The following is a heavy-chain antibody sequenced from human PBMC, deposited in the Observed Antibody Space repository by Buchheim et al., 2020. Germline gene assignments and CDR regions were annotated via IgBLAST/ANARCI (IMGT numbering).Heavy chain of an antibody. D-gene: IGHD2-2*01. V-gene: IGHV3-30*03. CDR3: ASLGEGYCISTSCYDPENNYYGIDV. CDR1: GFTFSSYG. Sequence: QVQLVESGGGVVQPGRSLRLSCAASGFTFSSYGMHWVRQAPGKGLEWVAVISYDGSNKYYADSVKGRFTISRDNSKNTLYLHMNSLRAEDTAVYYCASLGEGYCISTSCYDPENNYYGIDVWGQGTT. J-gene: IGHJ6*02. CDR2: ISYDGSNK.